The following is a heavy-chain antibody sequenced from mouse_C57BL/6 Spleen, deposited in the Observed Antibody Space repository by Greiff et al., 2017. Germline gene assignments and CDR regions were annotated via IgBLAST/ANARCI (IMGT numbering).Heavy chain of an antibody. CDR3: ARADYDEGLDY. D-gene: IGHD2-4*01. CDR1: GYTFTSYG. V-gene: IGHV1-81*01. J-gene: IGHJ2*01. CDR2: IYPRSGNT. Sequence: QVQLKQSGAELARPGASVKLSCKASGYTFTSYGISWVKQRTGQGLEWIGEIYPRSGNTYYNEKFKGKATLTADKSSSTAYMELRSLTAEDSAVYFCARADYDEGLDYWGQGTTLTVSS.